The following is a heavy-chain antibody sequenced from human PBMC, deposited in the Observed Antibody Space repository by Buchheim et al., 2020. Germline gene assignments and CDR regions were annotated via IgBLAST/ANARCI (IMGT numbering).Heavy chain of an antibody. D-gene: IGHD3-22*01. V-gene: IGHV3-30*18. CDR1: GFTFSSYG. Sequence: QVQLVESGGGVVQPGRSLRLSCAASGFTFSSYGMHWVRQAPGKGLEWVAVISYDGSNKYYADSVKGRFTISRDNSKNTLYLQMNSLRAEDTAVYYCAKAGYYYDSSGSFDLWGRGTL. CDR3: AKAGYYYDSSGSFDL. CDR2: ISYDGSNK. J-gene: IGHJ2*01.